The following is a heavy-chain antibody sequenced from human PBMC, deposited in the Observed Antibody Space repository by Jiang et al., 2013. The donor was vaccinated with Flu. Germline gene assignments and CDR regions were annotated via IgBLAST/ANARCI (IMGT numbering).Heavy chain of an antibody. J-gene: IGHJ4*02. V-gene: IGHV6-1*01. CDR3: ARDRQQDTAMDYFDY. Sequence: SKWYNDYAVSVKSRITINPDTSKNQFSLQLNSVTPEDTAVYYCARDRQQDTAMDYFDYWGQGTLVTASS. CDR2: SKWYN. D-gene: IGHD5-18*01.